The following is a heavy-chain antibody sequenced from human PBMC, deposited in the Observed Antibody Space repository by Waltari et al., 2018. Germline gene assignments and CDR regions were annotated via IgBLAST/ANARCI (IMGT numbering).Heavy chain of an antibody. CDR2: INNDGSDT. J-gene: IGHJ5*02. D-gene: IGHD6-6*01. CDR3: TRGRPHSWFDP. CDR1: GFTFSNYW. V-gene: IGHV3-74*01. Sequence: EGELVESGGGLVQPGGSLRLSCAASGFTFSNYWMHWVRQVPGQGLVWVSRINNDGSDTIYADFVKGRFSISRDNAKNTLYLQMNSLRVEDTAVYFCTRGRPHSWFDPWGHGTLVTVSS.